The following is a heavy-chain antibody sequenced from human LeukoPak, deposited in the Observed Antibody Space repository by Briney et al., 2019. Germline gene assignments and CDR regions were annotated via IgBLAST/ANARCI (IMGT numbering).Heavy chain of an antibody. Sequence: AVKVSCKASGGTFSTYAISWVRQAPGQGLEWMGGIISLFRTANYAQKFQGRVTITADESTTTVHMELSSLRSEDTAIYYCAKRLRVSGTLVEFDLWGQGTLVTVPS. CDR1: GGTFSTYA. D-gene: IGHD6-19*01. V-gene: IGHV1-69*13. J-gene: IGHJ5*02. CDR3: AKRLRVSGTLVEFDL. CDR2: IISLFRTA.